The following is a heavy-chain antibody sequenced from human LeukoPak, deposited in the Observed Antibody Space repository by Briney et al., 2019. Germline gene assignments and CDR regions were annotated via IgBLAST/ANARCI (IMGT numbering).Heavy chain of an antibody. CDR3: AKAVPPVLLWFGGQLWLDY. V-gene: IGHV3-30*18. Sequence: GGSLRLSCAASGFTFSSYGMHWVRQAPGKGLEWVAVISYDGSNKYYADSVKGRFTISRDNSKNTLYLQMNSLRAEDTAVYYCAKAVPPVLLWFGGQLWLDYWGQGTLVTVSS. CDR1: GFTFSSYG. J-gene: IGHJ4*02. CDR2: ISYDGSNK. D-gene: IGHD3-10*01.